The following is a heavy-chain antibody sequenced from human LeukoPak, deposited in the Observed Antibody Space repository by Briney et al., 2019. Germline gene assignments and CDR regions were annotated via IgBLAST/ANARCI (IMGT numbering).Heavy chain of an antibody. Sequence: PGGSLRLSCAAAGFTFTSDAMSWVRQAPGKGLEWVSAISGSGGSTYYADSVKGRFTISRDNSKNTLYLQMNSLRAEDTAVYYCAKVSAVVTHFDYWGQGTLVTVSS. CDR1: GFTFTSDA. J-gene: IGHJ4*02. V-gene: IGHV3-23*01. CDR2: ISGSGGST. D-gene: IGHD4-23*01. CDR3: AKVSAVVTHFDY.